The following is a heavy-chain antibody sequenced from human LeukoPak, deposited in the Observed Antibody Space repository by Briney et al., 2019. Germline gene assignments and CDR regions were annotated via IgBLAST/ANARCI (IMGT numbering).Heavy chain of an antibody. Sequence: PSETLSLTCAVYGGSFSGYYWSWIRQPPGKGLEWIGEINHSGSTNYNPSLKSRVTISVDTSKNQFSLKLSSVTAADTAVYYCARGYRSSPYGGTPPTGYYMDVWGKGTTVTVSS. CDR1: GGSFSGYY. CDR2: INHSGST. J-gene: IGHJ6*03. D-gene: IGHD4-23*01. CDR3: ARGYRSSPYGGTPPTGYYMDV. V-gene: IGHV4-34*01.